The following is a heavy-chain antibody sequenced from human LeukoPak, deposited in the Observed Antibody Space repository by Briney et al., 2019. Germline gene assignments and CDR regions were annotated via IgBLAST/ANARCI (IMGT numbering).Heavy chain of an antibody. J-gene: IGHJ2*01. V-gene: IGHV3-23*01. Sequence: GGYLRLSCAASGFTFSNYAMSWVRQAPGKGLEWVSAISGSGGSTYYADSMKGRFTISRDNSKNTLYLQMNSLRAEDTAVYYCAKDRGYYDCSGYYYWYFDLWGRGTLVTVSS. CDR1: GFTFSNYA. CDR2: ISGSGGST. CDR3: AKDRGYYDCSGYYYWYFDL. D-gene: IGHD3-22*01.